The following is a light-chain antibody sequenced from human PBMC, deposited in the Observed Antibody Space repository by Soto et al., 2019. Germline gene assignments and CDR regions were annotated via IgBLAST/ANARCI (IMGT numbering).Light chain of an antibody. Sequence: DIQMAQSPSSLSASVGDRVTITCRASQSVSSYLNWYQHKPGKAPKLLIYAASSLQSGVPSRSSGSGSGTEFTLTISSLQPDDFATYYCQQYNSYWTFGPGTKVDIK. V-gene: IGKV1-39*01. J-gene: IGKJ1*01. CDR1: QSVSSY. CDR2: AAS. CDR3: QQYNSYWT.